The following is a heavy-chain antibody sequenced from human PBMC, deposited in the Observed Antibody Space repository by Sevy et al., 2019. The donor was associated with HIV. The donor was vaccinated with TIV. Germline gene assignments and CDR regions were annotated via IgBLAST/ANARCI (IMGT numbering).Heavy chain of an antibody. J-gene: IGHJ3*02. CDR3: TRASLLGYCSTTSCYYAFDI. CDR1: GITFSTSV. D-gene: IGHD2-2*01. CDR2: ISGDTYYT. Sequence: GSLRLSCNASGITFSTSVMNWVRQSPDRGLEWVSSISGDTYYTHYADSMRGRFIVSRDNAKNSLFLEMNSLTVEDTAVYYCTRASLLGYCSTTSCYYAFDIWGPGTVVTVSS. V-gene: IGHV3-21*01.